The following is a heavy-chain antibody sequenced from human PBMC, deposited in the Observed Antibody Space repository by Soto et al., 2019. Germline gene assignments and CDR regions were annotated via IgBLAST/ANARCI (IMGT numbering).Heavy chain of an antibody. CDR1: GFTFSSYD. V-gene: IGHV3-13*01. J-gene: IGHJ3*02. Sequence: GGSLRLSCAASGFTFSSYDMHWVRQATGKGLEWVSAIGTAGDTYYPGSVKGRFTISRENAKNSLYLQMNSLRAEDTAAYYCAGGYSYGYSRLDAFDIWGQGTMVTVSS. CDR3: AGGYSYGYSRLDAFDI. D-gene: IGHD5-18*01. CDR2: IGTAGDT.